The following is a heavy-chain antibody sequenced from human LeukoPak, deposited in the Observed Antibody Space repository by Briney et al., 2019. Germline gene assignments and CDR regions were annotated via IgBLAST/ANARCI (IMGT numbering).Heavy chain of an antibody. J-gene: IGHJ4*02. CDR1: GYTLSNYD. D-gene: IGHD4-23*01. CDR3: ARETPSRFFDY. V-gene: IGHV1-8*01. Sequence: GASVKVSCKASGYTLSNYDINWVRQATGQGLEWLGWINPKSGRTGYAQKFQDRITITRNTSISTAYMELSSLGSEDTAVYFCARETPSRFFDYWGQGTLVTVSS. CDR2: INPKSGRT.